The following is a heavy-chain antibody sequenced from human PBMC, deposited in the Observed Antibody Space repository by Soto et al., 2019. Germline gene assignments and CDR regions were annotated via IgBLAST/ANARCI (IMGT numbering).Heavy chain of an antibody. CDR3: ANDNRIIAGVSGIDY. J-gene: IGHJ4*02. V-gene: IGHV1-3*01. D-gene: IGHD3-22*01. CDR2: INAGSGNT. Sequence: GASVKVSCKASGYTFTTYGMHWVRQAPGQRLEWIGWINAGSGNTKYSQKFQGRITITRDTSASTVYMELSSLRSEDTAVYYCANDNRIIAGVSGIDYWGQGALVTVPQ. CDR1: GYTFTTYG.